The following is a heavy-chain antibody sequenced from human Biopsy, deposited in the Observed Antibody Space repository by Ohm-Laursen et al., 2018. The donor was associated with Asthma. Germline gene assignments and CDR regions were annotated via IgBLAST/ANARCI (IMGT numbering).Heavy chain of an antibody. CDR3: AKDVFPGWELRRGPDY. J-gene: IGHJ4*02. CDR1: GFTFSNYG. Sequence: LSLTCAASGFTFSNYGIHWVRQAPGKGLDWVAVISFDGSNKNYTDSVKGRFTISRDNSRNTLHLQMNSLRAEDTAVYYCAKDVFPGWELRRGPDYWGQGTLVTVSS. D-gene: IGHD1-26*01. V-gene: IGHV3-30*18. CDR2: ISFDGSNK.